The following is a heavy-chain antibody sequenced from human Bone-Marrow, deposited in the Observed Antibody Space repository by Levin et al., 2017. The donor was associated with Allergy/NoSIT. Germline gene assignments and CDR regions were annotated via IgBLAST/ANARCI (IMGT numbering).Heavy chain of an antibody. CDR2: ISNNGNDE. J-gene: IGHJ4*02. D-gene: IGHD3-3*01. V-gene: IGHV3-30*04. Sequence: LSLTCEAFGFTFSSYALHWFRQAPGKGLEWVAVISNNGNDESYADAVRGRFTLSRDNGRNTLSLQMTSLRSQATATYYCASLPDVSAAMEWALRRWGQGTLVIVSS. CDR3: ASLPDVSAAMEWALRR. CDR1: GFTFSSYA.